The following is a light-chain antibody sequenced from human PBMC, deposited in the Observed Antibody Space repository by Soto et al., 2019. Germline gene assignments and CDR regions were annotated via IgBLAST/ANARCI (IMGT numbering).Light chain of an antibody. Sequence: QAVVTQPASVSGSPGQSITISCTGTSSDVGSYNLVSWYQQHPGKAPKLMIYEGSKRPSGVSNRFSGSKSGNTASLTISGLQAEDEADYYCCSYAGNLMFGGGTKLTVL. CDR3: CSYAGNLM. CDR2: EGS. J-gene: IGLJ3*02. CDR1: SSDVGSYNL. V-gene: IGLV2-23*01.